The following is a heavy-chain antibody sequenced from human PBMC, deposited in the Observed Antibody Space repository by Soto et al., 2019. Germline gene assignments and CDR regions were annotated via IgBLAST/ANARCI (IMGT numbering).Heavy chain of an antibody. J-gene: IGHJ1*01. CDR1: GYSCTSYW. D-gene: IGHD2-2*01. CDR3: AATSGIVVVPAAMPAEYFQH. Sequence: VESLQNSCKGSGYSCTSYWIGWVRQMTGKGLEWMGIIYPGDSDTRYSPSFQGQVTISADKSISTAYLQWSSLKASDTAMYYCAATSGIVVVPAAMPAEYFQHWGQGTLVTVSS. V-gene: IGHV5-51*01. CDR2: IYPGDSDT.